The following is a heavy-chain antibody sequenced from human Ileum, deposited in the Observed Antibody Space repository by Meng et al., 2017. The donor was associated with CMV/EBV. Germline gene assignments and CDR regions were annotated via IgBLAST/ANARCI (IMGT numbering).Heavy chain of an antibody. Sequence: ASVKVSCKASGYTFTSYDINWVRQAPGQGLEWMGIINPSGGSTSYAQKFQGRVTMTRDTSTSTVYMELSSLRSEDTAVYYCARDLVVPAAILYYGMDVWGQGTTVTVSS. V-gene: IGHV1-46*01. D-gene: IGHD2-2*01. J-gene: IGHJ6*02. CDR3: ARDLVVPAAILYYGMDV. CDR1: GYTFTSYD. CDR2: INPSGGST.